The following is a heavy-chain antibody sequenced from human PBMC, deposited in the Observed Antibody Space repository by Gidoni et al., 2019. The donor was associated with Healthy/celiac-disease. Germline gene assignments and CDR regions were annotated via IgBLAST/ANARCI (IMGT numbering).Heavy chain of an antibody. J-gene: IGHJ4*02. D-gene: IGHD3-22*01. CDR1: GGAISSSSYY. Sequence: QLQLQESGPGLVKPSATLSLTCTVSGGAISSSSYYWGWIRQPPGKGLEWIGSIYYSGSTYYNPSLKSRVTISVDTSKNQFSLKLSSVTAADTAVYYCARSTAVTMIVGWGQGTLVTVSS. CDR3: ARSTAVTMIVG. V-gene: IGHV4-39*01. CDR2: IYYSGST.